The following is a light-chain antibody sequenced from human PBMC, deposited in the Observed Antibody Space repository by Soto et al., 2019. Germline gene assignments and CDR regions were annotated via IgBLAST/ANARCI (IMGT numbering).Light chain of an antibody. CDR1: HTINNY. CDR3: QQSYSTPPT. V-gene: IGKV1-39*01. Sequence: DIQMTQSPSSLSASVGDRVTITCRAGHTINNYLNWYQQRPGKAPKLRSYAASSLQSGVPSRFRGSGSGTDFTLTITSLQPEDFATYFCQQSYSTPPTFGQGTKVEIK. CDR2: AAS. J-gene: IGKJ1*01.